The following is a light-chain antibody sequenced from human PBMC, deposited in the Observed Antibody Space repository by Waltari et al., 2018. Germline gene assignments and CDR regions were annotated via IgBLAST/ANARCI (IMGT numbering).Light chain of an antibody. CDR1: QSVSRA. CDR3: QHYVRLPAT. Sequence: EIVLTQSPGSLSSSPGERLTLSCRASQSVSRAFAWYQQKPGQAPRLLIFGASNRATGIPDRFSGSGSGTDFSLTISRLEPEDFAVYYCQHYVRLPATFGRGTKVEIK. CDR2: GAS. V-gene: IGKV3-20*01. J-gene: IGKJ1*01.